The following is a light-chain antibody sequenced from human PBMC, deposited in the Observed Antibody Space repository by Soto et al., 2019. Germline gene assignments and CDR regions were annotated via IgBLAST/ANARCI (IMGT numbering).Light chain of an antibody. CDR1: SSNIGAGYD. CDR3: QSYDSGLSARV. J-gene: IGLJ3*02. V-gene: IGLV1-40*01. CDR2: GNN. Sequence: QSVLPQPPSVSGAPGQRVTISCTGSSSNIGAGYDVHWYQQLPGTAPKLLIYGNNNRPSGVPDRFSGSKSGTSASLAITGLQAEDDADYYCQSYDSGLSARVFGGGTKLTVL.